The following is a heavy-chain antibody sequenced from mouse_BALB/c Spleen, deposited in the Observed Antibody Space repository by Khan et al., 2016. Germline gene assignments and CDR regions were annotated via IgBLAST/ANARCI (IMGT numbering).Heavy chain of an antibody. CDR2: ISSSGST. J-gene: IGHJ2*01. CDR3: ARTLLRLYYFDY. V-gene: IGHV3-2*02. Sequence: EVQLKESGPGLVKPSQSLSLTCTVTGYSITSDYAWNWIRQFPGNKLEWMGYISSSGSTSYNPSLKSRISITRDTSKNQFFLQLNSVTTEDTATYYCARTLLRLYYFDYWGQGTTLTVSS. CDR1: GYSITSDYA. D-gene: IGHD1-2*01.